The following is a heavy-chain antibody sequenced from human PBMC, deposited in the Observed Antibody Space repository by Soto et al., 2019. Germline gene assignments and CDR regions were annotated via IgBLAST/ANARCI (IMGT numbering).Heavy chain of an antibody. Sequence: QVQLQESGPGLVKPSQTLSLTCTVSGGSISSGGYYWSWIRQHPGKGLEWIGYIYYSGSTYYNPSLKSRVTISVDASKNQFSLKLSSVTAADTAVYYCAREEGGGYDHRWFDPWGQGTLVTVSS. CDR3: AREEGGGYDHRWFDP. V-gene: IGHV4-31*03. J-gene: IGHJ5*02. CDR1: GGSISSGGYY. D-gene: IGHD5-12*01. CDR2: IYYSGST.